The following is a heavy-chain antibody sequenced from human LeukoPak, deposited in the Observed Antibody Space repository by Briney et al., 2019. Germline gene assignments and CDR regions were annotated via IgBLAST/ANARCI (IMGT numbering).Heavy chain of an antibody. V-gene: IGHV4-39*07. CDR1: GDSISSRNSY. J-gene: IGHJ5*02. CDR3: ARERSIAAAGTGWFDP. Sequence: PSETLSLTCSVSGDSISSRNSYWCWIRQSPEKGLEWIGSMYYSGNTYYNPSLRSRVTMSVDTSNNQFSLKLSSVTAADTAVYYCARERSIAAAGTGWFDPWGQGTLVTVSS. D-gene: IGHD6-13*01. CDR2: MYYSGNT.